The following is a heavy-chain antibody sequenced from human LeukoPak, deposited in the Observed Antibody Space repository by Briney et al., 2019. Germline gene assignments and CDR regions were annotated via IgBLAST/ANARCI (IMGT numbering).Heavy chain of an antibody. V-gene: IGHV3-23*01. CDR3: ARGRTGAAADTWFDF. J-gene: IGHJ4*02. D-gene: IGHD6-13*01. CDR2: ISGGDGPT. CDR1: GFDFNSYS. Sequence: GSLRLSCAASGFDFNSYSITWVRQTPGTGLAWVCGISGGDGPTYFGDSVKGRFTISRDSSKRSVTLQMNGLTADDTAVYFCARGRTGAAADTWFDFWGQGTLVTVAS.